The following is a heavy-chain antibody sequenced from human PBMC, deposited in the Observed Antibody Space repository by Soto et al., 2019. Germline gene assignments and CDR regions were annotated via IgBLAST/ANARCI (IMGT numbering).Heavy chain of an antibody. CDR2: ISGSGGST. V-gene: IGHV3-23*01. CDR1: GFTFSSYA. J-gene: IGHJ6*02. D-gene: IGHD1-26*01. CDR3: AKSVGRDGYNYGMDV. Sequence: PSETLRLSCAASGFTFSSYAMSWVRQAPGKGLEWVSAISGSGGSTYYADSVKGRFTISRDNSKNTLYLQMNSLRAEDTAVYYCAKSVGRDGYNYGMDVWGQGTTVTVSS.